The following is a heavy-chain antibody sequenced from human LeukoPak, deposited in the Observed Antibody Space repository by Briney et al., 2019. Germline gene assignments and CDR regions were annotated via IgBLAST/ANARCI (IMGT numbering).Heavy chain of an antibody. V-gene: IGHV1-2*02. CDR1: GYTFTGYY. J-gene: IGHJ6*02. D-gene: IGHD3-10*01. CDR3: ASSVITMVRGAPFYYYYGMDV. Sequence: ASVKVSCKASGYTFTGYYMHWVRQAPGQGLEWMGWINPNSGGTNYTQKLQGRVTMTTDTSTSTAYMELRSLRSDDTAVYYCASSVITMVRGAPFYYYYGMDVWGQGTTVSVSS. CDR2: INPNSGGT.